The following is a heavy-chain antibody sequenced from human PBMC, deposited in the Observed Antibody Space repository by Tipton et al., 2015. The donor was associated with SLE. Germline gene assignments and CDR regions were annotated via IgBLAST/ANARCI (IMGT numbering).Heavy chain of an antibody. CDR2: INQDERQK. Sequence: GSLRLSCAASGFTFSSYWMAWVRQTPGKGLEWVANINQDERQKYYVDSVKGRFTISRDNAKNSLYLQMNSLRAEDTALYYCAREPQGGAADTDYWGQGTLVTVSS. CDR1: GFTFSSYW. CDR3: AREPQGGAADTDY. J-gene: IGHJ4*02. D-gene: IGHD6-13*01. V-gene: IGHV3-7*01.